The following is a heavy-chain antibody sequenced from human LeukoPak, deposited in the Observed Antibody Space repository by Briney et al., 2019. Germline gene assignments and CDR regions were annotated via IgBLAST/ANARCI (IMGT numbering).Heavy chain of an antibody. D-gene: IGHD3-10*01. CDR1: GGSISTSNYY. CDR3: AGMVRGVSKNWFDP. V-gene: IGHV4-39*01. J-gene: IGHJ5*02. Sequence: SETLSLTCTVSGGSISTSNYYWGWIRQPPGKGLEWIGSIYYSGSTYYNPSLKSRVTMSVDTSKNQFSLKLSSVTAADTAVYYCAGMVRGVSKNWFDPWGQGTLVTVSS. CDR2: IYYSGST.